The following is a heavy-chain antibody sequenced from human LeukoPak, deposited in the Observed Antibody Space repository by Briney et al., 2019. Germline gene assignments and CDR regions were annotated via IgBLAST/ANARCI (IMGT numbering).Heavy chain of an antibody. CDR2: IIPILGIA. D-gene: IGHD2-2*01. CDR1: GGTFSSYT. Sequence: SVKVSCKASGGTFSSYTISWVRQAPGQGLGWMGRIIPILGIANYAQKFQGRVTITADKSTSTAYLELSSLRSEDTAVYYCARGVPAAYYFDYWGQGTLVTVSS. V-gene: IGHV1-69*02. CDR3: ARGVPAAYYFDY. J-gene: IGHJ4*02.